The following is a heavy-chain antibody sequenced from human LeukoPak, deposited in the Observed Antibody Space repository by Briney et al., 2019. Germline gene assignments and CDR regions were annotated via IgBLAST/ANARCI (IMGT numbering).Heavy chain of an antibody. V-gene: IGHV4-4*02. CDR1: GGSISSSNW. D-gene: IGHD3-10*01. J-gene: IGHJ4*02. CDR3: ARAPWYYYGSGSYLIGFDY. CDR2: IYHSGST. Sequence: PSGTLSLTCAVSGGSISSSNWWSWVRQPPGKGLEWIGEIYHSGSTNYNPSLKSRVTISVDKSKNQFSLKLSSVTAADTAVYYCARAPWYYYGSGSYLIGFDYWGQGTLVTVSS.